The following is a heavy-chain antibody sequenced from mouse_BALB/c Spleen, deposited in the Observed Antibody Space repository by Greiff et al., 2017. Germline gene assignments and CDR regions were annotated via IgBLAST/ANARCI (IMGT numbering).Heavy chain of an antibody. V-gene: IGHV1S127*01. J-gene: IGHJ4*01. CDR3: TIWRDAMDY. Sequence: QVQLKQSGAELVKPGASVKMSCKASGYTFTSYWMHWVKQRPGQGLEWIGVIDPSDSYTSYNQKFKGKATLTVDTSSSTAYMQLSSLTSEDSAVYYCTIWRDAMDYWGQGTSVTVSS. CDR1: GYTFTSYW. CDR2: IDPSDSYT. D-gene: IGHD1-1*02.